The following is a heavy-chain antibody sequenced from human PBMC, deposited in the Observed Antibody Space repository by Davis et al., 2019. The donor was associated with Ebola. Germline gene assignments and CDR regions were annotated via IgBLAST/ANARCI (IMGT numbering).Heavy chain of an antibody. J-gene: IGHJ4*02. Sequence: PGGSLRLSCAASGFTFSSYGMHWIRQAPGKGLEWVAVIWYDGSNKYYADSVKGRFTISRDNAKNSLYLQMNSLRAEDTAVYYCASVVVGATIHWGQGTLVTVSS. D-gene: IGHD1-26*01. CDR2: IWYDGSNK. V-gene: IGHV3-33*08. CDR3: ASVVVGATIH. CDR1: GFTFSSYG.